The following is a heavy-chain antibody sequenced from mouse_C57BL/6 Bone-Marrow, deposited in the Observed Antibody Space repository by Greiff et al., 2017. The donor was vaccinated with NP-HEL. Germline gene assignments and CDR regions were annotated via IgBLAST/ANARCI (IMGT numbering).Heavy chain of an antibody. Sequence: EVNVVESGGGLVQPGGSLKLSCAASGFTFSDYYMYWVRQTPEKRLEWVAYISNGGGSTYYPDTVKGRFTISRDNAKNTLYLQMSRLKSEDTAMYYCARRGYGSSYFDYWGQGTTLTVSS. D-gene: IGHD1-1*01. CDR2: ISNGGGST. V-gene: IGHV5-12*01. J-gene: IGHJ2*01. CDR1: GFTFSDYY. CDR3: ARRGYGSSYFDY.